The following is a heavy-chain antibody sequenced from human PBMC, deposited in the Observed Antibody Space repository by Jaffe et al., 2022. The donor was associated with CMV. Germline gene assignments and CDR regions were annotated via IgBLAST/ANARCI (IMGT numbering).Heavy chain of an antibody. CDR1: GASLRSYY. CDR2: VYYSGRT. D-gene: IGHD5-12*01. J-gene: IGHJ3*01. V-gene: IGHV4-59*01. CDR3: ARDKTPRGYSDSPDAFDV. Sequence: QVHLQESGPGLVKTSETLSLTCNVSGASLRSYYWSWIRQPPGKGLEWIGYVYYSGRTNYNPSLKSRVTISIDTAKNQFTLKLTSVTAADTAIYYCARDKTPRGYSDSPDAFDVWGQGTIVTVSS.